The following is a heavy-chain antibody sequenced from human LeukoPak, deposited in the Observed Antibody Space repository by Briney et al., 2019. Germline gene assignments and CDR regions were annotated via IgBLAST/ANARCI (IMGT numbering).Heavy chain of an antibody. V-gene: IGHV4-59*01. Sequence: SETLSLTCTVSGGSISSYYWSWIRQPPRKGLEWIGYIYYSGSTNYNPPLKSRVTISVDTSKNQFSLTLSSVTAADTAVYYCARDTSDSSGYYDYWGQGTLVTVSS. CDR1: GGSISSYY. D-gene: IGHD3-22*01. CDR3: ARDTSDSSGYYDY. CDR2: IYYSGST. J-gene: IGHJ4*02.